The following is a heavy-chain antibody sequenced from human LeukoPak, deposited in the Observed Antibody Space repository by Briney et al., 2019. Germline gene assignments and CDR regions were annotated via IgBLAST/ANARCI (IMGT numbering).Heavy chain of an antibody. V-gene: IGHV3-74*01. CDR3: ARGPPYYYAVDV. J-gene: IGHJ6*02. CDR2: LRPDGSST. CDR1: GFIFSTFW. Sequence: GGSLRLSCAASGFIFSTFWMHWVRQAPGKGLVWVSRLRPDGSSTTYADSVKGRFTISRDNAKNTLYLQMDSLRAEDTAVYYCARGPPYYYAVDVWGQGTTVTVSS.